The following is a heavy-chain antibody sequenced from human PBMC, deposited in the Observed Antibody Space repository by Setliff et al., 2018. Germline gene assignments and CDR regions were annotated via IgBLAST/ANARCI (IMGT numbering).Heavy chain of an antibody. CDR1: GGSFSGYY. J-gene: IGHJ4*02. Sequence: PSETLSLTCAVYGGSFSGYYWSWIRQPPGKRLEWIGEINHSGSTNYNPSLKSRVTISVDTSKNQFSLKLSSVTAADTAVYYCARVESGSSGSSLNYWGQGNLVTVSS. V-gene: IGHV4-34*01. CDR3: ARVESGSSGSSLNY. CDR2: INHSGST. D-gene: IGHD3-10*01.